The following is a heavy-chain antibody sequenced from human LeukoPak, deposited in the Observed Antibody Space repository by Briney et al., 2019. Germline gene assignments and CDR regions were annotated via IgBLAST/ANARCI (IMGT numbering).Heavy chain of an antibody. CDR2: IKGDESAR. D-gene: IGHD1-26*01. CDR3: ARDVVGSLDY. Sequence: GGSLRLSCAASGFTFSTYTMNWVRQAPGKGLEWVANIKGDESARHQADSVKGRFTISRDNTRNSLYLQMTNLRGDDTAVYYCARDVVGSLDYWGQGTLVTVSS. J-gene: IGHJ4*02. V-gene: IGHV3-7*01. CDR1: GFTFSTYT.